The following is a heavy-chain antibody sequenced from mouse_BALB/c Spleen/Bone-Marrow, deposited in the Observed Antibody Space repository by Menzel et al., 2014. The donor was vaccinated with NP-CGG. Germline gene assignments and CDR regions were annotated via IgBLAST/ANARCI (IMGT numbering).Heavy chain of an antibody. Sequence: QVQLKQTGAELARTGASVKMSCKASGYTFTSYTMHWVKQRPGQGLEWIGYINLSSGYTNYNQKFKDKATLTADKSSSTAYMQLSSLTSEDSAVYYCARAAYYRYDEGAWFAYWGHATLVKVSA. D-gene: IGHD2-14*01. CDR1: GYTFTSYT. V-gene: IGHV1-4*01. CDR3: ARAAYYRYDEGAWFAY. CDR2: INLSSGYT. J-gene: IGHJ3*01.